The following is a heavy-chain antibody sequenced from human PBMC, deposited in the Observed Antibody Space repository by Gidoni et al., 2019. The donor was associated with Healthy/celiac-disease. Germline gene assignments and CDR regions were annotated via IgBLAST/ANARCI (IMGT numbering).Heavy chain of an antibody. CDR3: ARGREYDGDYVNAFDI. J-gene: IGHJ3*02. D-gene: IGHD4-17*01. CDR2: IIPIFGTA. V-gene: IGHV1-69*06. CDR1: GGTFSSYA. Sequence: QVQLVQSGAEVKKPGSSVKVSCKAAGGTFSSYAISWVRQAPGQGLEWMGGIIPIFGTANYAQKFQGRVTITADNSTSTAYMELSSLRSEDTAVYYCARGREYDGDYVNAFDIWGQGTMVTVSS.